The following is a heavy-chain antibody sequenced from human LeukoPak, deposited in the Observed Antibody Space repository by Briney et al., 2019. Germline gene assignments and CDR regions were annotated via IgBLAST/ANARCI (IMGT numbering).Heavy chain of an antibody. CDR1: GFIFSNHN. D-gene: IGHD3-22*01. Sequence: GGSLRLSCAASGFIFSNHNMNWVRQAPGKGLEWVSYISSSSSTIYYADSVKGRFTISRDNAKNSLYLQMNSLRAEDTAVYYCARSNYYDSSGYYYYYYYMDVWGKGTTVTISS. V-gene: IGHV3-48*04. CDR2: ISSSSSTI. CDR3: ARSNYYDSSGYYYYYYYMDV. J-gene: IGHJ6*03.